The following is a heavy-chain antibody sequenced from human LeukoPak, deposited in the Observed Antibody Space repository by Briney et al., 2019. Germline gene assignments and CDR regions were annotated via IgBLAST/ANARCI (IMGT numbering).Heavy chain of an antibody. Sequence: GGSLRLSCAASGFRFNTYWMSWVRQAPGKGLEWVSAISGSGGSTYYADSVKGRFTISRDNSKNTLYLQMNSLRAEDTAVYYCARARDSWNGFISFDYWGQGTLVTVSS. CDR3: ARARDSWNGFISFDY. CDR2: ISGSGGST. CDR1: GFRFNTYW. V-gene: IGHV3-23*01. J-gene: IGHJ4*02. D-gene: IGHD1-1*01.